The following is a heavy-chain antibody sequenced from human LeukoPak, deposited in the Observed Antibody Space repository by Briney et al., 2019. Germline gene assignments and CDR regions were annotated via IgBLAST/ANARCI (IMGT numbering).Heavy chain of an antibody. V-gene: IGHV1-2*02. J-gene: IGHJ6*02. Sequence: ASVKVSCKASGYTFTGYYMHWVRQAPGQGLEWMGWINLNSGGTNYAQKFQGRVTMTRDTSISTAYMELSRLRSDDTAVYYCARPITDYDSYGMDVWGQGTTVTVSS. D-gene: IGHD3-3*01. CDR3: ARPITDYDSYGMDV. CDR1: GYTFTGYY. CDR2: INLNSGGT.